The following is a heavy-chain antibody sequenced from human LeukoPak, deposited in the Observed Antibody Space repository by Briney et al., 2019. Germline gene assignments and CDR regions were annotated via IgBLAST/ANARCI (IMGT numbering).Heavy chain of an antibody. Sequence: SETLSLTCTVSGGSISSYYWSWLRQPPGKGLEWIGYIYYSGSNNYNPSLKSRVTISVYTSKNQFSLKLSSVTAADTAVYYCAREGVFSSGYLNNWFDPWGQGTLVTVSS. V-gene: IGHV4-59*01. CDR2: IYYSGSN. D-gene: IGHD3-22*01. CDR1: GGSISSYY. CDR3: AREGVFSSGYLNNWFDP. J-gene: IGHJ5*02.